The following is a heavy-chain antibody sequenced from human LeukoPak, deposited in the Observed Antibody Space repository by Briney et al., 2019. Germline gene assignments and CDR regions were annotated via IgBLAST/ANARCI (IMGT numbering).Heavy chain of an antibody. CDR2: IHYSGST. CDR1: GGSISTYY. Sequence: SETLSLTCTVSGGSISTYYWSWIRQPPGKGLEWIAYIHYSGSTNYNPSLKSRVTISVDTSKKHLPLKLSSVTAADTAVYYCAKFGRSFAFLDSWGQGTLVTVSS. CDR3: AKFGRSFAFLDS. V-gene: IGHV4-59*01. D-gene: IGHD1-26*01. J-gene: IGHJ4*02.